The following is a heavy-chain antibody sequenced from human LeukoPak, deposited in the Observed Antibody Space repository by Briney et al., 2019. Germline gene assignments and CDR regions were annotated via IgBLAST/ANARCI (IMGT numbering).Heavy chain of an antibody. CDR1: GGSISSYY. CDR2: IYYSGST. D-gene: IGHD3-3*01. J-gene: IGHJ1*01. Sequence: PSETLSLTCTVSGGSISSYYWSWIRQPPGKGLEWIGYIYYSGSTNYNPSLKSRVTISVDTSKNQFSLKLSSVTAADTAVYYCARDSYDFWSGYYVQHWGQGTLVTVSS. CDR3: ARDSYDFWSGYYVQH. V-gene: IGHV4-59*01.